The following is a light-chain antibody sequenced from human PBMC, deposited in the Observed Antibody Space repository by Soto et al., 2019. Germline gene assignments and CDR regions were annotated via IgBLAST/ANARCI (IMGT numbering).Light chain of an antibody. CDR1: SGSVSTSYY. Sequence: QAVVTQEPSFSVSPGGTVTLTCGLSSGSVSTSYYPIWYQQTPGQAPRTLIYSTNTRSSGVPDRFSGSILGNKAALTITGAQADDESDYYCVLYMGSGTVVFGGGTKLTVL. V-gene: IGLV8-61*01. CDR3: VLYMGSGTVV. CDR2: STN. J-gene: IGLJ2*01.